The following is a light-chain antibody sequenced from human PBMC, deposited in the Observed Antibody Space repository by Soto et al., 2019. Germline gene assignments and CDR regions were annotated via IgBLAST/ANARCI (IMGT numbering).Light chain of an antibody. J-gene: IGLJ2*01. Sequence: QSALTQPASVSGSPGQSITISCTGTSSDVAGYNYVSWYQQHPGKAHKLMIYDVSNRPSGVSNRFSGSKSGNTDSLTISGLQAEDEADYYCSSYTSSSTPIFGGGTKLTVL. CDR3: SSYTSSSTPI. CDR1: SSDVAGYNY. CDR2: DVS. V-gene: IGLV2-14*01.